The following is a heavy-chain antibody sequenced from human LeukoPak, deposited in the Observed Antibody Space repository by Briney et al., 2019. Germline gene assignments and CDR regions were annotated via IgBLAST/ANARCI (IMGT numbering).Heavy chain of an antibody. J-gene: IGHJ5*02. CDR2: IRNRVDSYTT. CDR1: GFTFGDHY. Sequence: PGGSLRLSCAASGFTFGDHYMDWVRQAPGKGLEWVGRIRNRVDSYTTEYAASVKGRFSISRDDSKNSLYLQMNSLKIEDTAVYFCARGHSGTSDRLDPWGQGTLVTVSS. V-gene: IGHV3-72*01. CDR3: ARGHSGTSDRLDP. D-gene: IGHD1-26*01.